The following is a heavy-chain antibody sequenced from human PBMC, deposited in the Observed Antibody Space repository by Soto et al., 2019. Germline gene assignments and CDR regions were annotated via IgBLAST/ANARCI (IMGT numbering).Heavy chain of an antibody. CDR1: GFTFSSYA. CDR3: AKSPMVYAKNNWFDP. CDR2: ISGSGGST. Sequence: HPRGSLRLSCAASGFTFSSYAMSWVRQAPGKGLEWVSAISGSGGSTYYADSVKGRFTISRDNSKNTLYLQMNSLRAEDTAVYYCAKSPMVYAKNNWFDPWGKGTLVTVSS. V-gene: IGHV3-23*01. D-gene: IGHD2-8*01. J-gene: IGHJ5*02.